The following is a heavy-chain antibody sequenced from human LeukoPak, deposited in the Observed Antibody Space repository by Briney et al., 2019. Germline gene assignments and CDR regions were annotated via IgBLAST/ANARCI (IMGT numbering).Heavy chain of an antibody. CDR3: ARYGSGQPGRWFDP. J-gene: IGHJ5*02. CDR2: ISFSGTT. D-gene: IGHD3-10*01. CDR1: GGSISSGDYY. V-gene: IGHV4-30-4*01. Sequence: SETLSLTCTVSGGSISSGDYYWTWIRQPPGTGLEWIGYISFSGTTYYNPSLKSRVTISIDTSKNQFSLKLSSVTAADTAVYYCARYGSGQPGRWFDPWGQGTLVTVSS.